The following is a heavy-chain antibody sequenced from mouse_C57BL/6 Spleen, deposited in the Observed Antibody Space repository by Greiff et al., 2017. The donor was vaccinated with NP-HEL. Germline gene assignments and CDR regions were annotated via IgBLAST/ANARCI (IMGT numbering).Heavy chain of an antibody. CDR2: ISSGSSTI. CDR3: ARPAYDGYYYYAMDY. V-gene: IGHV5-17*01. D-gene: IGHD2-3*01. Sequence: EVMLVESGGGLVKPGGSLKLSCAASGFTFSDYGMHWVRQAPEKGLEWVAYISSGSSTIYYADTVKGRFTISRDNAKNTLFLQMTSLRSEDTAMYYCARPAYDGYYYYAMDYWGQGTSVTVSS. J-gene: IGHJ4*01. CDR1: GFTFSDYG.